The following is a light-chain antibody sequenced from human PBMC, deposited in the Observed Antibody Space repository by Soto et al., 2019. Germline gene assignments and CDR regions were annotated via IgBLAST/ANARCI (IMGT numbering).Light chain of an antibody. V-gene: IGLV2-8*01. CDR1: SSDVGGYNY. Sequence: QSALTQPPSASGSPGQSVTISCTGTSSDVGGYNYVSWYQQHPGKAPKLMIYEVNKRPSGVPDRFSGSKSGNTASLTVSGLQAEDEADYYCSSYAGSNNIYVFGTGTKSPS. CDR2: EVN. J-gene: IGLJ1*01. CDR3: SSYAGSNNIYV.